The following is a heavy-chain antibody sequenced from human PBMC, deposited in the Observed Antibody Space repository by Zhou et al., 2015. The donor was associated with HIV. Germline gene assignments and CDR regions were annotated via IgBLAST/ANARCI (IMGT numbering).Heavy chain of an antibody. CDR1: GGTFSSYT. CDR2: IIPILGIA. Sequence: QVQLVQSGAEVKKPGSSVKVSCKASGGTFSSYTISWVRQAPGQGLEWMGRIIPILGIANYAQKFQGRVTITADKSTSTAYMELSSLRSEDTAVYYCASGTAGTTPGYFDYWGQGTLVTVSS. V-gene: IGHV1-69*02. CDR3: ASGTAGTTPGYFDY. J-gene: IGHJ4*02. D-gene: IGHD1-7*01.